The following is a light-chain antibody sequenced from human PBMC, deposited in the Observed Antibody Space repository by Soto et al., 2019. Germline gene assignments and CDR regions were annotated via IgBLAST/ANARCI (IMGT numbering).Light chain of an antibody. CDR2: AAS. Sequence: QSPSTLSASVGDIVTLTCRASQSISSWLAWYQQKPGKAPKLLIYAASSLQSGVPSRFSGSGSGTDFTLTISSLQPEDFATYYCQQSYSTPQTFGQGTKVDIK. J-gene: IGKJ1*01. CDR1: QSISSW. CDR3: QQSYSTPQT. V-gene: IGKV1-39*01.